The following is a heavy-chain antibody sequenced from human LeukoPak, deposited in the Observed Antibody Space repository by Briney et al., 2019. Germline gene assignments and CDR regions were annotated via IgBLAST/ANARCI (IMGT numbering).Heavy chain of an antibody. CDR2: ISGSAYST. D-gene: IGHD5-12*01. CDR3: EKEAGYSGYDYPDY. V-gene: IGHV3-23*01. J-gene: IGHJ4*02. CDR1: GFTFSSYA. Sequence: GGSLRLSCAASGFTFSSYAMSWVRQAPGKGLEWVSGISGSAYSTYYADSVQGRFTISRDNSKNTLYLQMNSLRAEDTAVYYCEKEAGYSGYDYPDYWGQGTLVTVSS.